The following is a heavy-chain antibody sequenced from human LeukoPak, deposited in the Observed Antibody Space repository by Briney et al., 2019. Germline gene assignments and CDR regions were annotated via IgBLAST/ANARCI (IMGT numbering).Heavy chain of an antibody. CDR2: ISGDNGNT. CDR3: ARDCDRSGYYCY. J-gene: IGHJ4*02. CDR1: GYTFTSYG. Sequence: GASVKVSFKASGYTFTSYGITWVRQAPGQGLEWMGWISGDNGNTYYAQKLQGRVTMTTDTSTSTAYMELRSLRSDDTAVYYCARDCDRSGYYCYWSQGTLVTVSS. V-gene: IGHV1-18*01. D-gene: IGHD3-22*01.